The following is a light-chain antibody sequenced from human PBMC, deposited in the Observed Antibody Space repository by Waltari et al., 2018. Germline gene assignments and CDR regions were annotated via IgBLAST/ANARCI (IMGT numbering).Light chain of an antibody. CDR1: QSVSSSY. J-gene: IGKJ4*01. Sequence: EIVLTQSPGTLSLSPGERGTLSCRASQSVSSSYLAWYQQKPGQSPRLLIYAASSRATGLPDRFSGSGSGTDFTLTISRLEPEDFAVYYCQQYGSSPGTFGGGTKVEIK. V-gene: IGKV3-20*01. CDR2: AAS. CDR3: QQYGSSPGT.